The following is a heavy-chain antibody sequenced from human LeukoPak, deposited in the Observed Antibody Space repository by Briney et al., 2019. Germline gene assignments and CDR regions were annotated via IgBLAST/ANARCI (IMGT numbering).Heavy chain of an antibody. CDR1: GSSFNTQA. J-gene: IGHJ4*02. D-gene: IGHD3-3*01. V-gene: IGHV3-23*01. Sequence: TGGSLRLSCTASGSSFNTQAMTWVRQVPGKGLEWVSSISESGGTTRYSDSVKGRFTISRDNSKSTLYLQMNSLTAEDSAVYYCAKDPYTISAPPFDYWGQGTLVTVSS. CDR2: ISESGGTT. CDR3: AKDPYTISAPPFDY.